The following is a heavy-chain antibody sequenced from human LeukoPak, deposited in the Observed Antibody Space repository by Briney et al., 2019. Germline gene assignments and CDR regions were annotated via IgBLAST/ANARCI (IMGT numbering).Heavy chain of an antibody. D-gene: IGHD4-11*01. Sequence: SETLSLTCAVSGGSLNSYYWTWIWQPPGKGLEWIAYIYYSGSTNYNPSLKSRVTISVDTSKNQFSLTLSPVTAADTAVYYCARLRGNYFPDYWGQGTLVTVSS. J-gene: IGHJ4*02. V-gene: IGHV4-59*01. CDR1: GGSLNSYY. CDR2: IYYSGST. CDR3: ARLRGNYFPDY.